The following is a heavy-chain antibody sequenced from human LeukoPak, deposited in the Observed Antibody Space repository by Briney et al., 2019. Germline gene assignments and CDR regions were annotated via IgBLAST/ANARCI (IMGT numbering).Heavy chain of an antibody. CDR2: IYHSGST. Sequence: SETLSLTCTVSGGSISSGGYYWSWIRQPPGKGLEWIGYIYHSGSTYYNPSLKSRVTISVDRSKNQFSLKLSSVTAADTAVYYCARSAVTMVRGLQDQFDPWGQGTLVTVSS. J-gene: IGHJ5*02. CDR1: GGSISSGGYY. CDR3: ARSAVTMVRGLQDQFDP. D-gene: IGHD3-10*01. V-gene: IGHV4-30-2*01.